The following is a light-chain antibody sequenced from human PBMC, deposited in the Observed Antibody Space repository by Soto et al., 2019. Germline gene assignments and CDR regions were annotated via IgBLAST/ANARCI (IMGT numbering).Light chain of an antibody. CDR2: DNN. Sequence: QSALTQPPSVSGAPGQRVTLSCTGTISNIGAGYGVHWYQQLPGRAPKLLVYDNNKRPSGVPDRFSGSKSGTSASLAITGLQADDEADYYCRSYDSSMSGVVFGGGTQLTVL. J-gene: IGLJ7*01. V-gene: IGLV1-40*01. CDR3: RSYDSSMSGVV. CDR1: ISNIGAGYG.